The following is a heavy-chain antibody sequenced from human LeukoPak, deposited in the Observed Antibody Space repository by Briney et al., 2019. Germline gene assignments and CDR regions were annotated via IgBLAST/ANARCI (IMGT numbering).Heavy chain of an antibody. CDR2: IYSGGST. Sequence: GGSLRLSCAASGFTVSSNYMSWVRQAPGKGPEWVSVIYSGGSTYYADSVKGRFTISRDNSKNTLYLQMNSLRAEDTAVYYCARRYGDYRENYFDYWGQGTLVTVSS. D-gene: IGHD4-17*01. CDR1: GFTVSSNY. CDR3: ARRYGDYRENYFDY. V-gene: IGHV3-53*01. J-gene: IGHJ4*02.